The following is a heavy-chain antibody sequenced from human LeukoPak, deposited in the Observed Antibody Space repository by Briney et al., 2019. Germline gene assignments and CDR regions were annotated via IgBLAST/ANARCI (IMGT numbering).Heavy chain of an antibody. CDR2: IKRDGSEP. Sequence: GGSLRLSCAASGFTFSNYWMSWVRQAPGKGLEWVTNIKRDGSEPYYVDSVKGRFTISRDNAKNSLFLQMNSLTAEDTAVYYCARKGGTRGPLNYWGQGTLVTVSS. D-gene: IGHD2-8*01. CDR1: GFTFSNYW. V-gene: IGHV3-7*01. CDR3: ARKGGTRGPLNY. J-gene: IGHJ4*02.